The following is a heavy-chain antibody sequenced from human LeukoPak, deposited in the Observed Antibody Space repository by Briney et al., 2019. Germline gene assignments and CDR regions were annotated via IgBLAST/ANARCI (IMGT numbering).Heavy chain of an antibody. CDR1: GYTFTSYD. D-gene: IGHD1-7*01. CDR3: ARAHGDNWNYAPGDY. V-gene: IGHV1-8*02. Sequence: PAASVKVSCKASGYTFTSYDINWVRQATGQGLEWMGWMNPNSGNTGYAQKFQGRVTMTRDTSISTAYMELSRLRSDDTAVYYCARAHGDNWNYAPGDYWGQGTLVTVSS. CDR2: MNPNSGNT. J-gene: IGHJ4*02.